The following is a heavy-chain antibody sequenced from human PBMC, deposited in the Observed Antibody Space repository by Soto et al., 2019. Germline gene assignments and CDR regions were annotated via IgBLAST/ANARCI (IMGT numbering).Heavy chain of an antibody. CDR2: ISGSGGST. Sequence: EVQLLESGGGLVQPGGSLRLSCAASGFTFSSYAMSWVRQAPGKGLEWVSAISGSGGSTYYADSVKGRFTISRDNSKNPLYLQMNSLRAEDTAVYYCAKDPIYSYGPPIFDYCGQGTLVTVSS. J-gene: IGHJ4*02. V-gene: IGHV3-23*01. D-gene: IGHD5-18*01. CDR1: GFTFSSYA. CDR3: AKDPIYSYGPPIFDY.